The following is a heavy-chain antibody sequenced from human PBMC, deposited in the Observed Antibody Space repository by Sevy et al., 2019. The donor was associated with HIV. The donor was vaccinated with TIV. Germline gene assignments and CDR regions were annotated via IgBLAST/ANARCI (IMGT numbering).Heavy chain of an antibody. V-gene: IGHV3-20*04. CDR1: GFTFEDYG. CDR3: ARDPQYYYDSRNGYPDH. Sequence: GGSLRLSCAASGFTFEDYGMSWVRQVPGKGPEWVSGINWNGGSTSYADSVRGRFTISRDNAKNSLFLQMKGLRADDTAFYYCARDPQYYYDSRNGYPDHWGQGTRVTVSS. D-gene: IGHD3-3*01. J-gene: IGHJ4*01. CDR2: INWNGGST.